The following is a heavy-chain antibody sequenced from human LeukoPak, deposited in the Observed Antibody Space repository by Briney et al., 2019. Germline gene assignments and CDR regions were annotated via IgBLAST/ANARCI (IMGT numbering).Heavy chain of an antibody. CDR3: ARDCGSSTSCSVGG. CDR1: GYTFTSYD. V-gene: IGHV1-8*01. J-gene: IGHJ4*02. Sequence: GASVKVSFKASGYTFTSYDINWVRQATGQGLEWMGWMNPNSGNTGYAQKFQGRVTMTRNTSISTAYMELSSLRSEDTAVYYCARDCGSSTSCSVGGWGQGTLVTVSS. CDR2: MNPNSGNT. D-gene: IGHD2-2*01.